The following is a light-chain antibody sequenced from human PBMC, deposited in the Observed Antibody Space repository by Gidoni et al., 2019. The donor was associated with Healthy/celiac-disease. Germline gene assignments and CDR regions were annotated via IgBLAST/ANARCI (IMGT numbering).Light chain of an antibody. J-gene: IGKJ2*01. V-gene: IGKV3-11*01. Sequence: DIVLPPSPTTLSLSPGERATLSCRASQSVSSYLAWYHQKPGQAPRLLIYDASNRATGIPARFSGSGYGTDFTLTISSLEPEDFVVYYCQQRSNWRIFGQGTKLEIK. CDR1: QSVSSY. CDR3: QQRSNWRI. CDR2: DAS.